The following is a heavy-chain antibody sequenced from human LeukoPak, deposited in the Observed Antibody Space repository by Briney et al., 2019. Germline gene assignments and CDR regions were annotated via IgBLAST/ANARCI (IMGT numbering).Heavy chain of an antibody. CDR1: GDSISSGGYY. Sequence: PSQTLSLTCTVSGDSISSGGYYWTWIRQHPGKGLEWIGSIYYSGSTKYNPSLQSRVTISVDTSKNQFSLKLSSVTAADTAVYYCARGARAGYNLEPFDYWGQGTLVTVSS. CDR2: IYYSGST. D-gene: IGHD5-24*01. V-gene: IGHV4-31*03. J-gene: IGHJ4*02. CDR3: ARGARAGYNLEPFDY.